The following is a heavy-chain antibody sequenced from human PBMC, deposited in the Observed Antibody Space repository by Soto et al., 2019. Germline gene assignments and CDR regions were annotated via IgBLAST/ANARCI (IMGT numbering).Heavy chain of an antibody. CDR2: ISSDGRSN. Sequence: GGSLRLSCEASRLSISIYTMHWVRQAPGKGLEWVAVISSDGRSNYCADSVKGRFTISRDNSKNTLYLRMDSLRPEDTAVYYCARDRTFCSSTSCYHHYYYYGMDVWGQGTTVTVSS. D-gene: IGHD2-2*01. CDR1: RLSISIYT. CDR3: ARDRTFCSSTSCYHHYYYYGMDV. V-gene: IGHV3-30*04. J-gene: IGHJ6*02.